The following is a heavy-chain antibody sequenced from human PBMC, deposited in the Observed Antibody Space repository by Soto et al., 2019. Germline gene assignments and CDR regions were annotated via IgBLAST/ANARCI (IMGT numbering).Heavy chain of an antibody. V-gene: IGHV4-31*03. CDR3: AREGIYYDSSGYYYDHYYYGMDV. D-gene: IGHD3-22*01. CDR1: GGSISSGGYY. J-gene: IGHJ6*02. Sequence: QVQLQESGPGLVKPSQTLSLTCTVSGGSISSGGYYWSWIRQHPGKGLEWIGYIYYSGSTYYNPSLKGRVTISVDTSKNQFSLKLSSVTAADTAVYYCAREGIYYDSSGYYYDHYYYGMDVWGQGTTVTVSS. CDR2: IYYSGST.